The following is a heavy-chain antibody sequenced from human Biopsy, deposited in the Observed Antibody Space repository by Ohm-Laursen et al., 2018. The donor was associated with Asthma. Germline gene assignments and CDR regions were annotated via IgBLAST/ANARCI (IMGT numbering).Heavy chain of an antibody. CDR3: VRGSSSWHHGPFHYYYGLDV. CDR1: SGSGGYMRSGNYY. Sequence: SETLSLTCSLSSGSGGYMRSGNYYWGWIRQPPGKGLEWIGSIYYSGTTYYNPTLESRFPVSADSSKNQFSLKLISVSAADTAVYYCVRGSSSWHHGPFHYYYGLDVWGQGTTATVSS. D-gene: IGHD6-13*01. J-gene: IGHJ6*02. V-gene: IGHV4-39*01. CDR2: IYYSGTT.